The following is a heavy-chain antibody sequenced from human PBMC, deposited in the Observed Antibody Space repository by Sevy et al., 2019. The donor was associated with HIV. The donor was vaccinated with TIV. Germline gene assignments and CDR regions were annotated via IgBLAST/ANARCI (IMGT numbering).Heavy chain of an antibody. D-gene: IGHD6-19*01. CDR1: GFTFSSYG. J-gene: IGHJ4*02. Sequence: GWSLRLSCAASGFTFSSYGMHWVRQAPGKGLEWVAFIRYDGSNKYYADSVKGRFTISRDNSKNTLYLQMNSLRAEDTAVYYCAKGGLSGWYSDYWGQGTLVTVSS. CDR3: AKGGLSGWYSDY. CDR2: IRYDGSNK. V-gene: IGHV3-30*02.